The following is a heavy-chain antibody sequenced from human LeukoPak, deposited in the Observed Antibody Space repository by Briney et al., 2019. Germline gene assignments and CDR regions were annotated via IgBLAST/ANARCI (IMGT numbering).Heavy chain of an antibody. D-gene: IGHD6-13*01. V-gene: IGHV1-69*13. Sequence: SVKVSCKASGGTFSSYAISWVRQAPGQGLEWMGGIIPIFGTANYAQKFQGRATITADESTSTAYMELSSLRSEDTAVYYCARTAIAAPYYYYYYMDVWGKGTTVTISS. J-gene: IGHJ6*03. CDR1: GGTFSSYA. CDR3: ARTAIAAPYYYYYYMDV. CDR2: IIPIFGTA.